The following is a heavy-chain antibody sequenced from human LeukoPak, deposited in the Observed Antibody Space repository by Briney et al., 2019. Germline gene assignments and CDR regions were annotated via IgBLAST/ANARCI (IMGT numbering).Heavy chain of an antibody. J-gene: IGHJ3*02. Sequence: SETLSLTCTVCGDSISIGSHFWSWIRQPAGNGLEWIGRIYTTGSTNDNPSLKSRVTISVDTSKNQFSLKLSSVPAAYTAVYYCAQVMATMGLDAFDIWGQGTMVTVSS. V-gene: IGHV4-61*02. CDR3: AQVMATMGLDAFDI. CDR2: IYTTGST. D-gene: IGHD5-24*01. CDR1: GDSISIGSHF.